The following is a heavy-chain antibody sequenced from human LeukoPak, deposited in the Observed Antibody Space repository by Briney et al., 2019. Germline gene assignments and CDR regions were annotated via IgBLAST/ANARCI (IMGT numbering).Heavy chain of an antibody. CDR3: ARERRYSSSWYYFDY. J-gene: IGHJ4*02. D-gene: IGHD6-13*01. CDR1: GGTFSSYA. Sequence: SVKVSCKASGGTFSSYAISWVRQAPGQGLEWMGGIIPIFGTANYAQKFQGRVTITADESTSTAYMELSSLRSEDTAVYYCARERRYSSSWYYFDYWGQGTLVTVSS. V-gene: IGHV1-69*13. CDR2: IIPIFGTA.